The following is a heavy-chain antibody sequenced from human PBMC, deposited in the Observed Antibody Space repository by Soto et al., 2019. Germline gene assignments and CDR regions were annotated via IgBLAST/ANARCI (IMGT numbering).Heavy chain of an antibody. CDR2: TNQDGSEK. CDR1: GFSFRSDW. V-gene: IGHV3-7*04. J-gene: IGHJ4*02. CDR3: AGGVGDAI. D-gene: IGHD1-26*01. Sequence: EDQLVESGGGLVQPGGSLRLTCAVSGFSFRSDWMNWVRQAPGKGLEWVAHTNQDGSEKYYLDSVKGRFTIFRDNAKNSLDLRMNSRRAEDTAGYWCAGGVGDAIWGQGTLVTVSS.